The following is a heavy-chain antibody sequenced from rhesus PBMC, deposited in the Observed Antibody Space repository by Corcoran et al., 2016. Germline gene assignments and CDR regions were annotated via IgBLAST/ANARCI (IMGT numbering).Heavy chain of an antibody. J-gene: IGHJ4*01. Sequence: QVQLQESGPGLVKHSEPLSLTCAVSGVSFTSYWWSWIRPPPGRGLKWMGEINGDSGYTNYNPSLKSRVTISRDASKKQFSLKLSSATAADTAVYYCTRGVYGSGSYSGDYWGQGVLVTVSS. CDR1: GVSFTSYW. D-gene: IGHD3-28*01. V-gene: IGHV4-80*01. CDR3: TRGVYGSGSYSGDY. CDR2: INGDSGYT.